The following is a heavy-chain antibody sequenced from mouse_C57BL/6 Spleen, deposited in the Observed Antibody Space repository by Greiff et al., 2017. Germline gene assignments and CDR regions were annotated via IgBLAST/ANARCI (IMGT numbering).Heavy chain of an antibody. CDR1: GYTFTSYW. Sequence: QVQLQQPGAELVKPGASVTMSCKASGYTFTSYWITWVKQRPGQGLEWIGDIYPGSGSTNYNEKFKSKATLTVDTSSSTAYMQLSSLTSEDSAVYYCALYYYGRGYFDVWGTGTTVTVSS. V-gene: IGHV1-55*01. CDR3: ALYYYGRGYFDV. D-gene: IGHD1-1*01. CDR2: IYPGSGST. J-gene: IGHJ1*03.